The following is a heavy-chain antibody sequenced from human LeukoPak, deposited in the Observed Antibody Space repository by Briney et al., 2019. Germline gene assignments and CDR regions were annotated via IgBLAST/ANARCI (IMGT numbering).Heavy chain of an antibody. D-gene: IGHD5-12*01. Sequence: GASVKVSCKASGYTFTSYDINWVRQATGQGLEWMGWMNPNSGNTGYAQKFQGRVTMTRNTSISTAYMELSSLRSEDTAVYYCARGLRGKPRGYYYYMDVWGKGTTVTVSS. J-gene: IGHJ6*03. V-gene: IGHV1-8*01. CDR3: ARGLRGKPRGYYYYMDV. CDR2: MNPNSGNT. CDR1: GYTFTSYD.